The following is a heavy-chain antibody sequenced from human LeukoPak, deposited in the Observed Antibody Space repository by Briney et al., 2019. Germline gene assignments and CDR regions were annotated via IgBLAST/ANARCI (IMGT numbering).Heavy chain of an antibody. CDR2: IYYSGST. Sequence: PSETLSLTCTVSGGSISSSSYYWGWIRQPPGKGLEWIGSIYYSGSTYYNPSLKSRVTISVDTSKNQVSLKLSSVTAADTAVYYCATTGRVIDYWDQGTLVTVSS. J-gene: IGHJ4*02. CDR3: ATTGRVIDY. D-gene: IGHD1-14*01. CDR1: GGSISSSSYY. V-gene: IGHV4-39*01.